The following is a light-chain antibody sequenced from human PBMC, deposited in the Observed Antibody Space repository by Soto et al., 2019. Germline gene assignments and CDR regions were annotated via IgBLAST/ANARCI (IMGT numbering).Light chain of an antibody. CDR1: QSVGTN. J-gene: IGKJ1*01. V-gene: IGKV3-15*01. CDR2: GAS. CDR3: QQWVRWT. Sequence: EIVMTQSPATLSVSPGDRVTLSCRASQSVGTNVAWYQQRPGQAPRLLIYGASVRASGVPSRFSGSGSETEFTLTVTSLQAEDFASYYCQQWVRWTFGRGTRLELK.